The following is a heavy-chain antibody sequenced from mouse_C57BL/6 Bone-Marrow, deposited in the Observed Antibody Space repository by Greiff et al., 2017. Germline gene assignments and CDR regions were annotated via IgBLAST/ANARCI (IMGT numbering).Heavy chain of an antibody. CDR1: GFTFTDYY. CDR2: IRNKANGYTT. Sequence: EVKLVESGGGLVQPGGSLSLSCAASGFTFTDYYMSWVRQPPGKALEWLGFIRNKANGYTTEYSASVKGRFTISRDNSQSILYLQMNALRAEDSATYYCARTSRQLRLRVWFAYWGQGTLVTVSA. V-gene: IGHV7-3*01. J-gene: IGHJ3*01. D-gene: IGHD3-2*02. CDR3: ARTSRQLRLRVWFAY.